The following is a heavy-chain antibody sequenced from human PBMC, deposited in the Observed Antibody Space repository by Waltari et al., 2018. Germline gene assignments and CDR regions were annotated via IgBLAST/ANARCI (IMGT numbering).Heavy chain of an antibody. CDR2: ISSSSSTI. Sequence: EVQLVESGGGLVQPGGSLRLSCAVSGFTFSTYSMNWVRQAPGKGLEWVSYISSSSSTIYYADSVKGRFTISRDNAENSLYLQMNSLRAEDTALYYCTRAMVRGGGTRFDPWGQGTLVTVSS. D-gene: IGHD3-10*01. CDR1: GFTFSTYS. V-gene: IGHV3-48*04. J-gene: IGHJ5*02. CDR3: TRAMVRGGGTRFDP.